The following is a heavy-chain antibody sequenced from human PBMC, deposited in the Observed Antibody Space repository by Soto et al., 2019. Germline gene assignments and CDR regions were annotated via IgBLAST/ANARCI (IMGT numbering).Heavy chain of an antibody. V-gene: IGHV3-23*01. D-gene: IGHD1-1*01. CDR2: ISDSGGGT. Sequence: GGSLRLSCEASGFTFNNYAMSWVRQAPGNGLECVSAISDSGGGTYYADSVKGRFTISRDNSRNNLYLQMNSLSAEDTAIYYCAKFVQVSGTDYWGQGTQVTVSS. CDR3: AKFVQVSGTDY. CDR1: GFTFNNYA. J-gene: IGHJ4*02.